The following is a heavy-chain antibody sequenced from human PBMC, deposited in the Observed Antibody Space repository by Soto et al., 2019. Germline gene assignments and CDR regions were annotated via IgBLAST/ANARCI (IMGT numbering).Heavy chain of an antibody. V-gene: IGHV4-59*01. J-gene: IGHJ5*02. D-gene: IGHD6-13*01. CDR2: IYYSGST. CDR3: ARGLARSSWDPNWFDP. CDR1: GGSISSYY. Sequence: SETLSLTCTISGGSISSYYWSWIRQPPGKGLEWIGYIYYSGSTNYNPSLKSRVTISVDTSKNQFSLKLSSVTAADTAVYYRARGLARSSWDPNWFDPWGQGTLVTVSS.